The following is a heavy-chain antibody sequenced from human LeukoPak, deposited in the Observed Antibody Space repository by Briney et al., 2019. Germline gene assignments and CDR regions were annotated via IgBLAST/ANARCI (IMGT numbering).Heavy chain of an antibody. Sequence: PSETLSLTCAVSGYSISSGYYWSWIRQPAGKGLEWIGRIYTSGSTNYNPSLKGRVTMSVDTSKNQFSLKLSSVTAADTAVYYCARDYSSSWYYYYYMDVWGKGTTVTVSS. V-gene: IGHV4-4*07. J-gene: IGHJ6*03. CDR2: IYTSGST. CDR1: GYSISSGYY. D-gene: IGHD6-13*01. CDR3: ARDYSSSWYYYYYMDV.